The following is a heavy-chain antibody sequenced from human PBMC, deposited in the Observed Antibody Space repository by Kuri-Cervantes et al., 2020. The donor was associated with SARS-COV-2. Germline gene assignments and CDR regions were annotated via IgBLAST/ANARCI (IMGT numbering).Heavy chain of an antibody. CDR2: ISSSSSYI. J-gene: IGHJ4*02. CDR1: GFTFSSYS. Sequence: GESLKISCAASGFTFSSYSMNWVRQAPGKGLEWVSSISSSSSYIYYADSVKGRFTISRDNAKNSLYLQMNSLRAEDTAVYYCAREWALGIAARTGPFDYWGQGTLVTVSS. V-gene: IGHV3-21*01. CDR3: AREWALGIAARTGPFDY. D-gene: IGHD6-6*01.